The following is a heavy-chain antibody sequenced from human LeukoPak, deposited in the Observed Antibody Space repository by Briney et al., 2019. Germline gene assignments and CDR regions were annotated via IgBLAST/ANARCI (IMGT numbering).Heavy chain of an antibody. D-gene: IGHD3-9*01. V-gene: IGHV4-59*01. CDR1: GASISTYY. Sequence: PSETLSLTCTVSGASISTYYWSWIRQSPGKGLEWIGYLYSRGSPNYNPSLKRRVTISVDTSKNHFSLTLSSVTAADTAVYYCARGRFDPRDAFDIWGQGTMVTVFS. CDR3: ARGRFDPRDAFDI. CDR2: LYSRGSP. J-gene: IGHJ3*02.